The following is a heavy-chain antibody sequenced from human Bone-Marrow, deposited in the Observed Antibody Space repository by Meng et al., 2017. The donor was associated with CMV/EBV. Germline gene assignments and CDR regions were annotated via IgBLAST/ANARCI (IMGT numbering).Heavy chain of an antibody. CDR1: GFTFSSYS. J-gene: IGHJ5*02. V-gene: IGHV3-30*02. Sequence: GESLKISCAASGFTFSSYSMHWVRQAPGKGLEWVAFIRYDGSNTYYADSVKGRFTISRDNSKNTLYLQMNSLRAEDTAVYYCAEELIVVVPAANWFDPWGQGTLVTVSS. D-gene: IGHD2-2*01. CDR2: IRYDGSNT. CDR3: AEELIVVVPAANWFDP.